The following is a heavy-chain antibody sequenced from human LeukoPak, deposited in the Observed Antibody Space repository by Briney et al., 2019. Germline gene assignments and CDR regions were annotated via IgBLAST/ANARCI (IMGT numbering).Heavy chain of an antibody. J-gene: IGHJ3*02. CDR1: GFTFSTYS. CDR3: ARGRSIAILRGVAISDGFDI. Sequence: PGGSLRLSCAASGFTFSTYSMNWVRQAPGKGLEWVSSIATSSDYIYYAGSLKGRFTISRDNAKNSLYLHMNSLRPDDTAVYYCARGRSIAILRGVAISDGFDIWGQGTKVTVS. V-gene: IGHV3-21*06. D-gene: IGHD3-10*01. CDR2: IATSSDYI.